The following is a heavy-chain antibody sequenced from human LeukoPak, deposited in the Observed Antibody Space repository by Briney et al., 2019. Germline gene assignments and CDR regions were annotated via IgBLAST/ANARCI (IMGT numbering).Heavy chain of an antibody. J-gene: IGHJ4*02. CDR3: AKQYYDILLSHFDS. V-gene: IGHV3-9*01. D-gene: IGHD3-9*01. CDR1: GFTFDDYA. Sequence: PGRSLRLSCAASGFTFDDYAMHWVRQAPGKGLEWVSGISWNSGSIGYADSVKGRFTISRDNAKNSLYLEMNSLRAEDTAVYFCAKQYYDILLSHFDSWGQGTLVAVSS. CDR2: ISWNSGSI.